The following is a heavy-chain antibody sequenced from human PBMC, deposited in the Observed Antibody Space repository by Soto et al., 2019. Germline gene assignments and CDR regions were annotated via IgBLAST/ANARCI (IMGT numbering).Heavy chain of an antibody. J-gene: IGHJ4*02. D-gene: IGHD3-10*01. Sequence: QVQLVQSGPEVKKPGASVKVSCKASGNTFASHGFSWVRQAPGQGLEWMGWISGCNGQTNYALKFQGRVTLTTDTSTSTAYMELSSLRSDDTAVYFCARVDPRGAAVVRDYWGQGTLVTVSS. CDR2: ISGCNGQT. CDR1: GNTFASHG. V-gene: IGHV1-18*01. CDR3: ARVDPRGAAVVRDY.